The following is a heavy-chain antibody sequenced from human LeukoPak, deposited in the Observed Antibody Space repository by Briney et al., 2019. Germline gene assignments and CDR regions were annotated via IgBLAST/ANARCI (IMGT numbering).Heavy chain of an antibody. Sequence: SETLSLTCTVSGGSISSSSYYWGWIRQPPGKGLEWIGSIYYSGSTYYNPSLKSRVTISVDTSKNQFSLKLSSVTAADTAVYYCARDLSRFDWLLGALDAFDIWGQGTMVTVSS. D-gene: IGHD3-9*01. CDR3: ARDLSRFDWLLGALDAFDI. J-gene: IGHJ3*02. CDR2: IYYSGST. V-gene: IGHV4-39*07. CDR1: GGSISSSSYY.